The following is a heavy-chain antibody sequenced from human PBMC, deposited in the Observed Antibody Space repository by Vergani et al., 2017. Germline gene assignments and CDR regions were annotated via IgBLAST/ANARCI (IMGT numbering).Heavy chain of an antibody. D-gene: IGHD6-6*01. CDR1: GYSFTSYW. V-gene: IGHV5-51*03. J-gene: IGHJ6*03. CDR3: AGRGRYSSSDGYYFYYMDV. Sequence: EVQLVQSGAEVKKPGESLKISCKGSGYSFTSYWIGWVRQMPGEGLEWMGIIYPGDSDTRYSPSFQGQVTISADKSISSAYLQWSSLKASDTAMYYCAGRGRYSSSDGYYFYYMDVWGKGTTVTVSS. CDR2: IYPGDSDT.